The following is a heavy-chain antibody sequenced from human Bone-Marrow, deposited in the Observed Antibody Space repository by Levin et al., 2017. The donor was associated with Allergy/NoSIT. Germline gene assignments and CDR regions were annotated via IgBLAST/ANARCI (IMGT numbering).Heavy chain of an antibody. CDR3: ARGGSGGYAGY. D-gene: IGHD6-19*01. Sequence: SQTLSLTCTVSGGSISSYYWSWIRPPPGKGLEWIGYTYYSGSTNYSPSLKSRVTMWVDKSKNQVSLRLTSVTAADTAVYYCARGGSGGYAGYWGQGTLVTVSS. CDR2: TYYSGST. V-gene: IGHV4-59*01. CDR1: GGSISSYY. J-gene: IGHJ4*02.